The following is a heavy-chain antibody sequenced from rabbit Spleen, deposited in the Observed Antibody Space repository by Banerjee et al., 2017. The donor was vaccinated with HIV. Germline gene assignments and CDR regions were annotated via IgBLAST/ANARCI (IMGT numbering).Heavy chain of an antibody. D-gene: IGHD4-1*01. J-gene: IGHJ4*01. CDR2: IAGTSSGFT. Sequence: QSLEESGGDLVKPGASLTLTCTASGFSFSSRYYMCWVRQAPGKGLEWIACIAGTSSGFTYSATWAKGRFTCSKTSSTTVTLQMTSLTAADTATYFCARETSSGWGIVSFYFSLWGQGTLVTVS. CDR3: ARETSSGWGIVSFYFSL. V-gene: IGHV1S40*01. CDR1: GFSFSSRYY.